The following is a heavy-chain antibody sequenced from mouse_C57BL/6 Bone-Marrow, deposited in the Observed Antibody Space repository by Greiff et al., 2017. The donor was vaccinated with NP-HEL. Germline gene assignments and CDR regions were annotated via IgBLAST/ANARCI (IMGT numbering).Heavy chain of an antibody. Sequence: EVQLQQSGAVLVRPGASVKLSCKTSGYTFTSYWMHWVKQRPGQGLEWIGAIHPGNSDTSYKHNFKGKSNLTAVTAASTAYMELSSLTNEDTAVYYCAYDGYYYAMAYWGQGTAVTVSA. D-gene: IGHD2-3*01. V-gene: IGHV1-5*01. CDR1: GYTFTSYW. CDR3: AYDGYYYAMAY. CDR2: IHPGNSDT. J-gene: IGHJ4*01.